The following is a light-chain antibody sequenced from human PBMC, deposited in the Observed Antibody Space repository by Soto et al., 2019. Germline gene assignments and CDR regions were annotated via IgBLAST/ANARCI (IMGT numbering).Light chain of an antibody. CDR3: QQYNSYS. J-gene: IGKJ1*01. CDR1: QGISNY. Sequence: DIQMTQSPPSLSAFVGDRGTITCRASQGISNYLAWYQQKPGKVPKLLIYHASNLQSGVPSRFSGSGSGTEFPLTISRLQPDDFATYYCQQYNSYSFGQGTEVDI. V-gene: IGKV1-16*01. CDR2: HAS.